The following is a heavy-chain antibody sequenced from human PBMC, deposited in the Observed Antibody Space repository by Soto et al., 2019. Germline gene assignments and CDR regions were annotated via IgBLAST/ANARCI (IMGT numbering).Heavy chain of an antibody. J-gene: IGHJ4*02. V-gene: IGHV1-69*02. CDR2: IIPILGIA. CDR3: ARGIRITMVRGVISNSFDY. D-gene: IGHD3-10*01. Sequence: ASVKVSCKASGGTFSSYTISWVRQAPGQGLEWMGRIIPILGIANYAQKLQGRVTITADKSTSTAYMELSSLRSEDTAVYYCARGIRITMVRGVISNSFDYWGQGTLVTVSS. CDR1: GGTFSSYT.